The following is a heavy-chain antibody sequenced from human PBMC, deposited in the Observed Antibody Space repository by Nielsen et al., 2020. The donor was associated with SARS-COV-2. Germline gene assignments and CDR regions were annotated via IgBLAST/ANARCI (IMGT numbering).Heavy chain of an antibody. CDR3: ARDGPTRATATDY. D-gene: IGHD2-2*01. CDR1: GFTFRDYA. V-gene: IGHV3-21*03. Sequence: GGSLRLSCAASGFTFRDYAMTWVRQAPGKGLEWVSSISGSGSSISYAASVRGRFAVSRDNSKNTLFLQMNSLRPEDTAVYLCARDGPTRATATDYWGQGTLVTVS. J-gene: IGHJ4*02. CDR2: ISGSGSSI.